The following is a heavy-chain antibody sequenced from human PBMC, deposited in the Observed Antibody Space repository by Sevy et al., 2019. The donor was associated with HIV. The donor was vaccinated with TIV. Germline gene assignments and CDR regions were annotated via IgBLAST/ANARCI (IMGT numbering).Heavy chain of an antibody. J-gene: IGHJ4*02. D-gene: IGHD6-19*01. CDR2: INPTSSST. CDR3: ARGDGTGWCFDS. CDR1: GYNFNNYY. Sequence: ASVKVSCKASGYNFNNYYIHWVRQAPGQGLQWMGVINPTSSSTYYPPKFQGRVTMTRDTSTSTVSLDLSSLRSEDTALYYCARGDGTGWCFDSWGQGTLVTVSS. V-gene: IGHV1-46*02.